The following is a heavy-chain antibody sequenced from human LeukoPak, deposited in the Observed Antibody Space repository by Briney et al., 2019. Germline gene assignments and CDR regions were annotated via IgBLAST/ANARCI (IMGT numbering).Heavy chain of an antibody. CDR3: AGGTGWLQLQDY. V-gene: IGHV3-21*01. CDR1: GFTFSSYS. Sequence: PGGSLRLSCAASGFTFSSYSMNWVRQAPGKGLEWVSSISSSSSYIYYADSVKGRFTISRDNAKNSLYLQMNSLRAEDTAVYYCAGGTGWLQLQDYWGQGTLVTVSS. D-gene: IGHD5-24*01. J-gene: IGHJ4*02. CDR2: ISSSSSYI.